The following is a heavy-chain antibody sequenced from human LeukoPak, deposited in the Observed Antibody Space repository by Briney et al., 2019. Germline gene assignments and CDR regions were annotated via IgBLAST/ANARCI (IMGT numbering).Heavy chain of an antibody. CDR2: ISYDGSNK. D-gene: IGHD6-13*01. CDR3: AKAYGQQLVPGY. CDR1: GFTFSSYG. J-gene: IGHJ4*02. V-gene: IGHV3-30*18. Sequence: GGSLRLSCAASGFTFSSYGMHWVRQAPGKRLEWVAVISYDGSNKYYADSVKGRFTISRDNSKNTLYLQMNSLRAEDTAVYYCAKAYGQQLVPGYWGQGTLVTVSS.